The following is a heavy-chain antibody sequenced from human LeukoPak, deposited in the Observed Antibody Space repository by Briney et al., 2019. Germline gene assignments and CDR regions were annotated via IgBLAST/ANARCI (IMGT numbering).Heavy chain of an antibody. Sequence: SETLSLTCTVSGGSISDFYGSWIRQSPGKGLEWIGYINYRWNTNSNPSLKSRVTILVDTSKNQLSLKLSSVTAADTAVYYCARDLDSKWPNWYFDLWGRGTLLTVSS. J-gene: IGHJ2*01. CDR3: ARDLDSKWPNWYFDL. CDR2: INYRWNT. D-gene: IGHD5-12*01. V-gene: IGHV4-59*01. CDR1: GGSISDFY.